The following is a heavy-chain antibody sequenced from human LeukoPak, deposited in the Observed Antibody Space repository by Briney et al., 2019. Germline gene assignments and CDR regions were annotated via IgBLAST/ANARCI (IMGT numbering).Heavy chain of an antibody. V-gene: IGHV3-23*01. J-gene: IGHJ4*02. CDR1: GFTFTTYT. CDR2: ISVNADST. Sequence: GGSLRLSCAASGFTFTTYTVGWVRQVPGKGLEWFSAISVNADSTYYADSVKGRFTVSRDNSKNTLYLQMNSLTAEDTAVYYCAKGSSGGWPYYFDYWGQGTLVTVSS. D-gene: IGHD6-19*01. CDR3: AKGSSGGWPYYFDY.